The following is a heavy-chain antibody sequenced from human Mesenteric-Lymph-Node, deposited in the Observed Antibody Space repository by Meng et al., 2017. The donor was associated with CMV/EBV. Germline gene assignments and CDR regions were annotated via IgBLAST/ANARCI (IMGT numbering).Heavy chain of an antibody. D-gene: IGHD3-16*01. CDR1: GGTFSSYA. V-gene: IGHV1-69*05. J-gene: IGHJ4*02. Sequence: SVKVSCKASGGTFSSYAISWVRQAPGQGLEWMGGIIPIFGTANYAQKFQGRVTITTDESTSTAYMELSSLRSEDTAVYYCARHTPKTFYTHFDYWGQGTLVTVSS. CDR2: IIPIFGTA. CDR3: ARHTPKTFYTHFDY.